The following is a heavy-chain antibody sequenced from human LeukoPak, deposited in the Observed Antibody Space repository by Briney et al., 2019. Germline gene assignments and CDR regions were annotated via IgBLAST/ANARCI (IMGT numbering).Heavy chain of an antibody. V-gene: IGHV4-39*07. D-gene: IGHD4-17*01. J-gene: IGHJ4*02. CDR2: IYYSGST. Sequence: SETLSLTCTVSGGSISSSSYYWGWIRQPPGKGLEWIGSIYYSGSTYYNPSLKSRVTISVDTSKNQFSLKLSSVTAADTAVYYCARDLGRNGDSEFDYWGQGTLVTVSS. CDR3: ARDLGRNGDSEFDY. CDR1: GGSISSSSYY.